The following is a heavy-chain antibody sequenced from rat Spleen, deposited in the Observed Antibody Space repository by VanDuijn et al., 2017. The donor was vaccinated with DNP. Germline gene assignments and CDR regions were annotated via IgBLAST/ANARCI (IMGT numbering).Heavy chain of an antibody. CDR2: INSAGST. J-gene: IGHJ2*01. Sequence: EVQLQESGPGLVKPSQSLSLTCSVTGYSITSSYRWNWIRKFPGNKLEWMGYINSAGSTNYNPSLKSRISITRDTSKNQFFLQVNSVTTEDTATYYCARSTYYGYKGDYWGQGVMVTVSS. V-gene: IGHV3-3*01. CDR1: GYSITSSYR. D-gene: IGHD1-9*01. CDR3: ARSTYYGYKGDY.